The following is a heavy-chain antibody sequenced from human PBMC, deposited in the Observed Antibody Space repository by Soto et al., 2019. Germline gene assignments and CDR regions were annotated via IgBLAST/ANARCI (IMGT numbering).Heavy chain of an antibody. J-gene: IGHJ5*02. CDR2: IRSKAYGGTT. D-gene: IGHD6-19*01. V-gene: IGHV3-49*03. CDR1: GFTFGDSA. Sequence: PGGSLRLSCTASGFTFGDSAMSWFRQAPGKGLEWVGFIRSKAYGGTTEYAASVKGRFTISRDDSKSIAYLQMNSLKTEDTAVYYCTRAFNGYSSGWYSWFDPWGQGTLVTVSS. CDR3: TRAFNGYSSGWYSWFDP.